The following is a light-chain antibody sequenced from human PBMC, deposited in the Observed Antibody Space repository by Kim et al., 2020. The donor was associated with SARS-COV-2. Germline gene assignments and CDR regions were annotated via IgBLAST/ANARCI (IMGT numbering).Light chain of an antibody. CDR3: SSYAGRQNLV. CDR1: SSDIGGYNF. V-gene: IGLV2-8*01. CDR2: EVN. Sequence: GQSVTISCTGTSSDIGGYNFVAWYQQHPGKAPKVMIYEVNKRPSGVPDRFSGSKSGNTASLTVSGFQAEDEADYYCSSYAGRQNLVFGGGTQLTVL. J-gene: IGLJ2*01.